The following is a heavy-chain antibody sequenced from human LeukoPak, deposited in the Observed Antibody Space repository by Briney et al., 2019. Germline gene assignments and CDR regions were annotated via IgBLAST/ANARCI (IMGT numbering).Heavy chain of an antibody. J-gene: IGHJ4*02. CDR2: IISDGSST. CDR3: ARARFGWNDVLGIDY. Sequence: GGSLRLSCAASGFTFSSYWMHWVRQAPGKGLVWVSRIISDGSSTNYADSVKGRFTISRDNAKNTLFLQMNSLRAEDTAMYYCARARFGWNDVLGIDYWGQGTLVTVSS. CDR1: GFTFSSYW. D-gene: IGHD1-1*01. V-gene: IGHV3-74*01.